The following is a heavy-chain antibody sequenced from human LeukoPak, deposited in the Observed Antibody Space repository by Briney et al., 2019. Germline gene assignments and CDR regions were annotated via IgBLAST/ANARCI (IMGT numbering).Heavy chain of an antibody. CDR2: IYYSGST. D-gene: IGHD1-26*01. Sequence: PSETLSLTCTVSGGSISSYYWSWIRQPPGKGLEWIGYIYYSGSTNYNPSLKSRVTISVDTSKNQFSLKLSSVTAADTAVYYCARAVGATTFDYWGQGTLVTVSS. V-gene: IGHV4-59*01. J-gene: IGHJ4*02. CDR1: GGSISSYY. CDR3: ARAVGATTFDY.